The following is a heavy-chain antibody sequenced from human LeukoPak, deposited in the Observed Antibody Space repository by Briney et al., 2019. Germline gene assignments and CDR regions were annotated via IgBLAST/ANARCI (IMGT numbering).Heavy chain of an antibody. Sequence: PSETLSLTCTVSGGSISSYYWSWIRQPPGKGLEWIGYIYYSGSTNYNPSLKSRVTISVDTSKNQFSLKLSSVPAADTAVYYCAKGYSYGFLTTPYYFDYWGQGTLVTVSS. CDR1: GGSISSYY. J-gene: IGHJ4*02. CDR2: IYYSGST. D-gene: IGHD5-18*01. CDR3: AKGYSYGFLTTPYYFDY. V-gene: IGHV4-59*01.